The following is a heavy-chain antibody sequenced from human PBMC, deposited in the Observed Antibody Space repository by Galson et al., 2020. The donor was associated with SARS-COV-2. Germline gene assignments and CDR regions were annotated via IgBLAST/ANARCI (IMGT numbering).Heavy chain of an antibody. D-gene: IGHD2-2*01. Sequence: GESLTISCAASGFTFSNYWMTWVRQAPGKGLEWVANMKHDGSEIYYVDSVKGRFTISRDNAKNSLFLQLNSLRDEDTAVYYCAREGGSCSDTDCYRGAFDIWGQGTMVTVSS. CDR2: MKHDGSEI. J-gene: IGHJ3*02. CDR3: AREGGSCSDTDCYRGAFDI. CDR1: GFTFSNYW. V-gene: IGHV3-7*03.